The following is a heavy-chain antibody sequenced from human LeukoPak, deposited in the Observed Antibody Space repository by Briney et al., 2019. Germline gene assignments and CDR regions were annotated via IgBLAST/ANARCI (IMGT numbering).Heavy chain of an antibody. Sequence: GGSLRLSCAASGFTFSSYAMSWVRQAPGKGLEWVSLISGSGGHTYYANSVRGRFTISRDNSKNTLYLQMNRLRAEDRAVYYCAARTLPGGAFDIWGQGTMVTVSS. CDR2: ISGSGGHT. V-gene: IGHV3-23*01. J-gene: IGHJ3*02. CDR1: GFTFSSYA. CDR3: AARTLPGGAFDI. D-gene: IGHD4-23*01.